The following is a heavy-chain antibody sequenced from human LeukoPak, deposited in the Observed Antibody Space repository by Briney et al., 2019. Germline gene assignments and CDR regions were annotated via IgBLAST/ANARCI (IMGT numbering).Heavy chain of an antibody. CDR1: GYTFTSYD. V-gene: IGHV1-8*01. Sequence: ASVKVSCKASGYTFTSYDINWVRQATGQGLEWMGWMNPNSGNTGYAQKFQGRVTMTEDTSTDTAYMELSSLRSEDTAVYYCATVHGPYDSSDKDYYGMDVWGQGTTVTVSS. CDR3: ATVHGPYDSSDKDYYGMDV. D-gene: IGHD3-22*01. CDR2: MNPNSGNT. J-gene: IGHJ6*02.